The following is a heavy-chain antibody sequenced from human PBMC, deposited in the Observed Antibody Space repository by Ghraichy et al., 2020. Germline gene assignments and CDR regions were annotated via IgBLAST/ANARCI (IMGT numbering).Heavy chain of an antibody. V-gene: IGHV3-7*03. Sequence: GGSLRLSCAASGFNFTSSWMNWVRQAPGKELEWVAGIKPDGSENYHVDSVTGRFTISRDNARNSLSLQMNSLRAEDTAFYYCTRDRAFKGLDYWGQGTLVTVSS. CDR1: GFNFTSSW. D-gene: IGHD3-10*01. CDR2: IKPDGSEN. CDR3: TRDRAFKGLDY. J-gene: IGHJ4*02.